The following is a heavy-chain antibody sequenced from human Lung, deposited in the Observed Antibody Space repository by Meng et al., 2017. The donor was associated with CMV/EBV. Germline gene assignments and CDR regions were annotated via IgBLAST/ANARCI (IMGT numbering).Heavy chain of an antibody. Sequence: GSLRLXCTVSGGSISSSSYYWGWIRQPPGKGLEWIGSIYYSGSIYYNPSLKSRVTIAVDTSKNQFSLKLSSVTAADTAVYYCARHAGFGELWDAFDIWGQGTMVTVSS. CDR1: GGSISSSSYY. CDR3: ARHAGFGELWDAFDI. D-gene: IGHD3-10*01. J-gene: IGHJ3*02. V-gene: IGHV4-39*01. CDR2: IYYSGSI.